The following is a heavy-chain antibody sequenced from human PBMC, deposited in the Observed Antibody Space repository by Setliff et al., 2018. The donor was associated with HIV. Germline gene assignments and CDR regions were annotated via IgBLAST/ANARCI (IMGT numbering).Heavy chain of an antibody. Sequence: SETLSLTCSVSGVSINRTDHYWGWIRQSPGKRLEWIGSVSQSGSTYYNPSLKSRITISVDRSKNLFSLKLISVTAADQGVYYRARVPVAGANWFDPWGLRLSWSPSPQ. CDR3: ARVPVAGANWFDP. D-gene: IGHD2-21*01. V-gene: IGHV4-39*01. J-gene: IGHJ5*02. CDR1: GVSINRTDHY. CDR2: VSQSGST.